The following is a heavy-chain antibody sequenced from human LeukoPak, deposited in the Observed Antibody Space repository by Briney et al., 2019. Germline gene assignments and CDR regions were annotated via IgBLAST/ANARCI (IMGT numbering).Heavy chain of an antibody. V-gene: IGHV1-69*05. CDR2: IIPIFGTA. CDR1: GGTFSSYA. Sequence: SVTVSCKASGGTFSSYAISWVRQAPGQGLEWMGGIIPIFGTANYAQKFQGRVTITTDESTSTAYMELSSLRSEDTAVYYCATVGELPTFDYWGQGTLVTVSS. CDR3: ATVGELPTFDY. J-gene: IGHJ4*02. D-gene: IGHD1-26*01.